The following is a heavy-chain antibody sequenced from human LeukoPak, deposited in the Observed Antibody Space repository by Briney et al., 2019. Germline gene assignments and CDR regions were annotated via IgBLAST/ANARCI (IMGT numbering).Heavy chain of an antibody. J-gene: IGHJ4*02. CDR1: GFTFSSYA. Sequence: GGSLRLSCAASGFTFSSYAMSWVRQAPGKGLEWVSAISGSGGSTYYADSVKGRFTISRDNSKNALYLQMNSLRAEDTAVYYCAKGVAAAGTNYFDYWGQGTLVTVSS. CDR2: ISGSGGST. D-gene: IGHD6-13*01. V-gene: IGHV3-23*01. CDR3: AKGVAAAGTNYFDY.